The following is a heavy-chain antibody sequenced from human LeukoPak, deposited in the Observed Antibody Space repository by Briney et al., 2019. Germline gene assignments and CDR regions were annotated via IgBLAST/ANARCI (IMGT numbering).Heavy chain of an antibody. D-gene: IGHD6-19*01. Sequence: PSETLSLTCTVSGGSISGYYWSWIRQPPGKGLEWIGFIYYSGTTNYNPSLKSRVTISVDTSKNQFSLKLSSVTAADTAVYYCARHWGAVAGTEERDYWGQGTLVTVSS. CDR2: IYYSGTT. CDR3: ARHWGAVAGTEERDY. J-gene: IGHJ4*02. V-gene: IGHV4-59*08. CDR1: GGSISGYY.